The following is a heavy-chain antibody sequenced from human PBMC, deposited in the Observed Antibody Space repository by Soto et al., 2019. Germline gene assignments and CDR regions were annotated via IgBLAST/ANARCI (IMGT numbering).Heavy chain of an antibody. V-gene: IGHV4-39*01. CDR1: GGSITFNEY. J-gene: IGHJ4*02. Sequence: SETLSLTCSVSGGSITFNEYWGWIRQPPGKGLEWVGTSYYSGSTYYNPSLKSRVTISVDTSKNQFSLNLSSVTAADTAVYYCARQLERRGPFDFWGQGTLVTVSS. CDR2: SYYSGST. D-gene: IGHD1-1*01. CDR3: ARQLERRGPFDF.